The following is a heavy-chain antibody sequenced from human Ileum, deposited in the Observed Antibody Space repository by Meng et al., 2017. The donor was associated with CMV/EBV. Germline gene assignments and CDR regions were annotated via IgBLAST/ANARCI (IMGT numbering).Heavy chain of an antibody. V-gene: IGHV4-34*01. CDR2: INQYGST. D-gene: IGHD5-12*01. Sequence: QGQMQEWGAGLLKPSETLSLTCSLGGSFSPYTWSWIRQAPGKGLEWIGEINQYGSTNFNPSVESRVTISRDTSKNQFSLRLNSVTAADAAVYYCVTADHHAIKYWGQGTLVTVSS. J-gene: IGHJ4*02. CDR1: GSFSPYT. CDR3: VTADHHAIKY.